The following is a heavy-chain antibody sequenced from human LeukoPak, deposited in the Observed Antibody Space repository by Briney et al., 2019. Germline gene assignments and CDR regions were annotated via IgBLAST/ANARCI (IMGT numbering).Heavy chain of an antibody. CDR2: IYYSGST. V-gene: IGHV4-59*08. Sequence: SETLSLTCTVSGGSINSYYWSWIRQPPGKGLEYIGYIYYSGSTDYNPSLKSRVTISVDTSKNRFSLNLSSVTAADTAVYYCARHSGRLGPFDYWGQGTLVTASS. D-gene: IGHD5-12*01. J-gene: IGHJ4*02. CDR1: GGSINSYY. CDR3: ARHSGRLGPFDY.